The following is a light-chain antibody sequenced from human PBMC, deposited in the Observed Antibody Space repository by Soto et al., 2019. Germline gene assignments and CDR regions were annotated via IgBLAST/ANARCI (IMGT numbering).Light chain of an antibody. CDR2: DVS. CDR3: SSYTNINTLV. V-gene: IGLV2-14*03. Sequence: QSALTQPASVSGSPGQSITISCTGTSSDVGGYNYVSWYQQHPDKAPKLMIYDVSNRPSGVSNRFSGSKSGNTASLTISGLQAEDEADYYCSSYTNINTLVFGGGTQLTVL. CDR1: SSDVGGYNY. J-gene: IGLJ2*01.